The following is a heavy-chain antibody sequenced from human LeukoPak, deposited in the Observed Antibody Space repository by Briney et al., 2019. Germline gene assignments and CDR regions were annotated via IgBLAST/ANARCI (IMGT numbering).Heavy chain of an antibody. V-gene: IGHV3-7*01. CDR1: GFTFSSYW. D-gene: IGHD2-2*01. CDR2: IDQYGSEK. J-gene: IGHJ4*02. Sequence: GGSLRLSCAASGFTFSSYWMTWVRQAPGKGLEWVANIDQYGSEKQYVDSVKGRFTISRDNAKNLLYLQMNSLRAEDTAVYFCARPDVPDYWGQGTLVTASS. CDR3: ARPDVPDY.